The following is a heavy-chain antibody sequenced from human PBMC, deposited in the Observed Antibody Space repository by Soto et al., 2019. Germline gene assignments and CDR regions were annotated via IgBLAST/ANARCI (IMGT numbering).Heavy chain of an antibody. V-gene: IGHV1-2*02. CDR3: ARVRTYYDSSGSLHY. D-gene: IGHD3-22*01. J-gene: IGHJ4*02. CDR1: GYTFTGYF. Sequence: QVQLVQSGAEVKKPGASVKVSCKASGYTFTGYFMHWVRQAPGQGLEWMGWINPNSGDTNYAQKFKGRVTMTRDMYISTAYMELRRLTSDDTAVYYCARVRTYYDSSGSLHYWGQGTLVTVSS. CDR2: INPNSGDT.